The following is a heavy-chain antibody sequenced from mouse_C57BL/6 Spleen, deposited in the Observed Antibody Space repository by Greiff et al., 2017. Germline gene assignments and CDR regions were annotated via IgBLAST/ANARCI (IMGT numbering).Heavy chain of an antibody. D-gene: IGHD2-4*01. CDR1: GFTFSDYY. V-gene: IGHV5-16*01. CDR3: AREEYDCVWGSWFAY. CDR2: INYDGSST. J-gene: IGHJ3*01. Sequence: EVKLMESEGGLVQPGSSMKLSCTASGFTFSDYYMAWVRQVPEKGLEWVANINYDGSSTYYLDSLKSRFIISRDNAKNILYLQMSSLKSEDTATYYCAREEYDCVWGSWFAYWGQGTLVTVSA.